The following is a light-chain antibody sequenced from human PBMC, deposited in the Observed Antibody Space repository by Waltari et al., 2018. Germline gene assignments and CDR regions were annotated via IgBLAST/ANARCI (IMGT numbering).Light chain of an antibody. CDR3: CSYAGSGTYV. CDR1: SSDVGGYKY. CDR2: DVS. J-gene: IGLJ1*01. V-gene: IGLV2-23*02. Sequence: QSALTQPASVSGSPGKSITISCTGTSSDVGGYKYVSWYQQHPGKAPKVMIYDVSERPSGVSNRFSGSKSANTASLTIAGLQAEDEADYYCCSYAGSGTYVFGSGTKVTVL.